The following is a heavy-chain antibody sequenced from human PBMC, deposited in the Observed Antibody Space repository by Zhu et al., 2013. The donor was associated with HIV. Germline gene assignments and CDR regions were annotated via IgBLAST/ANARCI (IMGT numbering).Heavy chain of an antibody. CDR2: ISPDSGGT. V-gene: IGHV1-2*02. Sequence: QVHLVQSGAGLKKPGASVKVSCEASGYTFTGYYIHWVRQAPGQGFEWVGWISPDSGGTNLAKNFQGRVIMTRDTSTSTAYMQMTRLRSDDTAVYYCARDLGRVVTPLGAFDIWGQGTMVTVSS. J-gene: IGHJ3*02. CDR3: ARDLGRVVTPLGAFDI. CDR1: GYTFTGYY. D-gene: IGHD2-21*02.